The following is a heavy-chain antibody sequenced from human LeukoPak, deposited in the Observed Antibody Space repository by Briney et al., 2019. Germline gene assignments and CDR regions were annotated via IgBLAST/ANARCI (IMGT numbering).Heavy chain of an antibody. V-gene: IGHV1-18*01. J-gene: IGHJ4*02. CDR2: ISAYSGDT. Sequence: ASVKVSCKASGYTFTSYGISWVRQAPGQGLEWMGWISAYSGDTNYAQKFQGRATMTTGTSTSTAYMELRSLSSDDTAVYYCARSAWNDYFDYWGQGTLVTVSS. D-gene: IGHD1-1*01. CDR3: ARSAWNDYFDY. CDR1: GYTFTSYG.